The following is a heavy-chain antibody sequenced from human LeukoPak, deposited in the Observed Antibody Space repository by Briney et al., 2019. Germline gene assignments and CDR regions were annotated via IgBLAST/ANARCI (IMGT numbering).Heavy chain of an antibody. J-gene: IGHJ3*02. CDR2: VSYDGTDE. Sequence: GGSLRLSCAASGFTFSAYAMHWVRQAPGKGLEWVTVVSYDGTDEYYADSVKGRFSISRDNSKNTVYLQMNSLRGEDTAVYYCAKDRGYSGYSDAFDIWGQGTMVTVSS. D-gene: IGHD5-12*01. V-gene: IGHV3-30-3*01. CDR1: GFTFSAYA. CDR3: AKDRGYSGYSDAFDI.